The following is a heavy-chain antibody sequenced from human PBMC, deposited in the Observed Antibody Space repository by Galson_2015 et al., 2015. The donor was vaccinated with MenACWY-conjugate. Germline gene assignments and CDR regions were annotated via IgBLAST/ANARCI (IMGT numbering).Heavy chain of an antibody. CDR3: ARVVVVAGTHDYFDY. CDR2: IYSGGST. Sequence: SLRLSCAASGFTVSNNYMSWVRRAPGRGLEWISIIYSGGSTYYADSVKGRFTISRDNSKNTSYLQMNSLRAEDTAVYYCARVVVVAGTHDYFDYWGQGTLVTVSS. V-gene: IGHV3-66*01. CDR1: GFTVSNNY. J-gene: IGHJ4*02. D-gene: IGHD6-19*01.